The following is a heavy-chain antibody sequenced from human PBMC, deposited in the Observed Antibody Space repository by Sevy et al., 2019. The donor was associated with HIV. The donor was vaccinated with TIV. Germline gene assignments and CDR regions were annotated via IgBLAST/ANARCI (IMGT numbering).Heavy chain of an antibody. CDR1: GFTFSGSA. CDR2: IRSKANSYAT. CDR3: TSSILRPYCSSTSCYYRQH. J-gene: IGHJ1*01. V-gene: IGHV3-73*01. Sequence: GGSLRLSCAASGFTFSGSAMHWVRQASGKGLEWVGRIRSKANSYATAYAASVKGWFTISRDDSKNTAYLQMNSLKTEDTAVYYCTSSILRPYCSSTSCYYRQHWGQGTLVTVSS. D-gene: IGHD2-2*01.